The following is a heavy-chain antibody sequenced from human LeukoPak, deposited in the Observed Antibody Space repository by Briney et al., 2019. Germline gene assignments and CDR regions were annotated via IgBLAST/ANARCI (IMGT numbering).Heavy chain of an antibody. Sequence: GGSLRLSCAASGFTFSTYSMTWVRQAPGKGLEWVSPISSDSRHIFYADSVEGRFTIFRDNAKNSLYLQMNSLRAEDTAVYYCARLYCASTSCYADDYWGQGTLVTVSS. CDR1: GFTFSTYS. CDR3: ARLYCASTSCYADDY. J-gene: IGHJ4*02. CDR2: ISSDSRHI. V-gene: IGHV3-21*01. D-gene: IGHD2-2*01.